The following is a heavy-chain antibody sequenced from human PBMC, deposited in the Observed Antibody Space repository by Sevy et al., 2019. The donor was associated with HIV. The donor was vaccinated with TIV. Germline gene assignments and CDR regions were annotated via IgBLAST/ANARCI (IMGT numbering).Heavy chain of an antibody. Sequence: GGSLRLSCAASGFTFSSYSMNWVRQAPGKGLEWVSSISSSSSYIYYADSVKGRFTISRDNAKNSLYLQMNSLRAEDTAVDYCARSYDSIGYGYGVGYYYGMDVWGQGTTVTVSS. CDR1: GFTFSSYS. D-gene: IGHD3-22*01. CDR2: ISSSSSYI. V-gene: IGHV3-21*01. CDR3: ARSYDSIGYGYGVGYYYGMDV. J-gene: IGHJ6*02.